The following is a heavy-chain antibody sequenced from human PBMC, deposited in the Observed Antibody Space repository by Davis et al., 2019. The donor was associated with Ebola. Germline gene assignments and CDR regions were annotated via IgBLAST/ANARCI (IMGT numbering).Heavy chain of an antibody. V-gene: IGHV3-23*01. CDR3: AKDYCTSTSCYNYMDV. CDR1: GLTFSSHA. D-gene: IGHD2-2*02. Sequence: GESLKISCAASGLTFSSHAMSWVRQAPGKGLEWVSLISGSGTTYYADSVKGRFTISRDNSKNTLYLQMNSLRAEDTAVYYCAKDYCTSTSCYNYMDVWGKGTTVIVSS. CDR2: ISGSGTT. J-gene: IGHJ6*03.